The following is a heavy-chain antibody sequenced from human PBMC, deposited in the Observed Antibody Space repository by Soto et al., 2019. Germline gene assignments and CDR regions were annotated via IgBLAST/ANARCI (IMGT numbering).Heavy chain of an antibody. D-gene: IGHD6-19*01. CDR1: GGSISSYY. Sequence: PSETLSLTCTVSGGSISSYYWSWIRQPPGKGLEWIGYIYYSGSTNYNPSLKSRVTISLDTSKSQFSLKLSSVTAADTAVYYCARGPKVAGSSPLDYWGQGTLVTVSS. J-gene: IGHJ4*02. CDR3: ARGPKVAGSSPLDY. CDR2: IYYSGST. V-gene: IGHV4-59*08.